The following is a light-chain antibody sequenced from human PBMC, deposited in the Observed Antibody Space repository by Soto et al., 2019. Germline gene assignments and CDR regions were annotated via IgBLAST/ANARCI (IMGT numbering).Light chain of an antibody. CDR2: GAS. Sequence: EMVMTQSPVTLSVSPGERATLSCRASQSVSSSYLAWYQQKPGQAPRLLIYGASTRATGIPARFSGSGSGTEFTLTISSLQSEDFAVYYCQQYNNWPQTFGQGTKLEIK. J-gene: IGKJ2*01. V-gene: IGKV3-15*01. CDR1: QSVSSSY. CDR3: QQYNNWPQT.